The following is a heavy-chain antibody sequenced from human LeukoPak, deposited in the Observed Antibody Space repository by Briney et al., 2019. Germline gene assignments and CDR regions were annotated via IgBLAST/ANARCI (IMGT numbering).Heavy chain of an antibody. V-gene: IGHV3-30*18. CDR3: AKRNLGNIDY. D-gene: IGHD3-16*01. Sequence: TGGSLRLSCAASGFTFSSYGMHWVRQAPGKGLEWLAVISYDGSNKYYADSVKGRFTVSRDNSKNTLYLQMNSLRAEDTAVYYCAKRNLGNIDYWGQGTLVTVSS. CDR2: ISYDGSNK. CDR1: GFTFSSYG. J-gene: IGHJ4*02.